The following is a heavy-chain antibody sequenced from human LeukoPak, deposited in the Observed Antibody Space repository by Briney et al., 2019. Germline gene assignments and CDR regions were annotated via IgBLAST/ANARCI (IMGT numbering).Heavy chain of an antibody. CDR3: ARGTPIVVVPAALYYFDY. J-gene: IGHJ4*02. CDR1: GFTFSSYW. CDR2: ISSSSSYI. D-gene: IGHD2-2*01. Sequence: PGGSLRLSCATSGFTFSSYWMSWVRQAPGKGLEWVSSISSSSSYIYYADSVKGRFTISRDNAKNSLYLQMNSLRAEDTAVYYCARGTPIVVVPAALYYFDYWGQGTLVTVSS. V-gene: IGHV3-21*01.